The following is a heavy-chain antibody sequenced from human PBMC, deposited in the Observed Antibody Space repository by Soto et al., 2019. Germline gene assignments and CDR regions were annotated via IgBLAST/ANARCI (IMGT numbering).Heavy chain of an antibody. Sequence: SVNGSWKASVRTFSSYAISGMRQSRGQGLGWMGGIIPIFGTENYAQKCQGRVTITAEESTSTAYMELSSLRSEDPAVYYCARAKQWLAGSCFDPWGQGTLVTVSS. J-gene: IGHJ5*02. CDR2: IIPIFGTE. CDR3: ARAKQWLAGSCFDP. V-gene: IGHV1-69*13. CDR1: VRTFSSYA. D-gene: IGHD6-19*01.